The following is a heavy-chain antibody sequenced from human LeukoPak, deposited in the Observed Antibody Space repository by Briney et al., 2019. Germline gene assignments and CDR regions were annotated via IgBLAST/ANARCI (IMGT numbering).Heavy chain of an antibody. J-gene: IGHJ4*02. CDR2: IIPIFGTA. V-gene: IGHV1-69*05. Sequence: SVKVSCKASGGTFSSYAFSWVRQAPGQGLELMGGIIPIFGTANYAQKFQGRVTITTDESTSTAYMELSSLRSEDTAVYYCARGTFSGSSSFDYWGQGTLVTVSS. CDR1: GGTFSSYA. D-gene: IGHD6-6*01. CDR3: ARGTFSGSSSFDY.